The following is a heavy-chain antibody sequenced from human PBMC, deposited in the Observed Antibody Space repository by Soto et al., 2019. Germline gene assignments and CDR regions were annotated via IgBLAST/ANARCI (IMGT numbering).Heavy chain of an antibody. CDR2: IVVGSGNT. V-gene: IGHV1-58*01. J-gene: IGHJ6*02. CDR3: AADLGNFWSGYLDV. D-gene: IGHD3-3*01. CDR1: GFTFTSSA. Sequence: SVKVSCKASGFTFTSSAVQWVRQARGQRLEWIGWIVVGSGNTNYAQKFQERVTITRDMSTSTAYMELSSLRSEDTAVYYCAADLGNFWSGYLDVWGQGTTVTVSS.